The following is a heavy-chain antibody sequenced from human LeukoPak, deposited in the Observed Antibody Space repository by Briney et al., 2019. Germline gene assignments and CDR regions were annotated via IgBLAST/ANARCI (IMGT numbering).Heavy chain of an antibody. V-gene: IGHV3-48*01. CDR2: ISSSSSTI. CDR3: AKETEQGGSGWYFRIRFFDY. Sequence: GGSLRLSCAASGFIFSSYSMNWVRQAPGKGLEWVSYISSSSSTIYYADSVKGRFTISRDNAKNSLYLQMNSLRAEDTAVYYCAKETEQGGSGWYFRIRFFDYWGQGTLVTVSS. D-gene: IGHD6-13*01. J-gene: IGHJ4*02. CDR1: GFIFSSYS.